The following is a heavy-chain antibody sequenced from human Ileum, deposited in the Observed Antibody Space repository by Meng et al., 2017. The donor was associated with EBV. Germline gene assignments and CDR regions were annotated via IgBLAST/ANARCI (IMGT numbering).Heavy chain of an antibody. CDR3: ASNGAFSLDH. Sequence: QGQLQGWGPGLVGPSGTRSLTCSVSGDSISNEHWWSWVRQSPGKGLEWIGEIHHTRGPNYNPSLKSRVIISVDKSNNHFSLRLSAVTAADTAVYYCASNGAFSLDHWGQGTLVTVSS. CDR2: IHHTRGP. CDR1: GDSISNEHW. D-gene: IGHD2-8*01. V-gene: IGHV4-4*02. J-gene: IGHJ4*02.